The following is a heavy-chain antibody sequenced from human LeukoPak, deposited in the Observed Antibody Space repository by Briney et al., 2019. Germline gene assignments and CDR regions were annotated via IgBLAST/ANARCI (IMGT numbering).Heavy chain of an antibody. D-gene: IGHD3-10*02. CDR3: ARDRAGKLFGELLYNWFDP. CDR2: INWNGGST. CDR1: GFTFDDYG. Sequence: GGSLRLSCAASGFTFDDYGMSWVRQAPGKGLEWVSGINWNGGSTGYADSVKGRFTISRDNAKNSLYLQMNSLRAEDTALYYCARDRAGKLFGELLYNWFDPWGQGTLVAVSS. J-gene: IGHJ5*02. V-gene: IGHV3-20*04.